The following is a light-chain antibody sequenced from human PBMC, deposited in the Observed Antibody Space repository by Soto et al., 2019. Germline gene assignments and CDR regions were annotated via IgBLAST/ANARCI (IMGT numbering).Light chain of an antibody. CDR2: DNN. CDR1: SSNIGNNY. J-gene: IGLJ2*01. CDR3: GTWDSSLSAGGV. Sequence: QSVLTQPPSVSAAPGQTVTISCSGSSSNIGNNYVSWYQQLPGTAPKLLIYDNNKRPSGIPDRFSGSKSGTSATLVITGLQTGDEADYYCGTWDSSLSAGGVFGGGTKLTVL. V-gene: IGLV1-51*01.